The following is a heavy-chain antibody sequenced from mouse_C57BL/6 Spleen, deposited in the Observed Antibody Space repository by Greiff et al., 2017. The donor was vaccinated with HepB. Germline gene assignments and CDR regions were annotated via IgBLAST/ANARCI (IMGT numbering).Heavy chain of an antibody. CDR2: IYPGDGDA. V-gene: IGHV1-80*01. J-gene: IGHJ4*01. D-gene: IGHD2-4*01. Sequence: QVQLKQSGAELVKPGASVKISCKASGYAFSSYWMNWVKQRPGKGLEWIGQIYPGDGDANYNGKFKSKATLTADKSSSTAYMQRSSLTSEDSSVYFCARKYDYLYAMDYWGQGTSVTVSS. CDR3: ARKYDYLYAMDY. CDR1: GYAFSSYW.